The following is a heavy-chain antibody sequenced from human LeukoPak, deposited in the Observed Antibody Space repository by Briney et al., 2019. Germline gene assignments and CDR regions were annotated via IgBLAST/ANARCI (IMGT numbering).Heavy chain of an antibody. CDR1: GFTFSSYA. D-gene: IGHD2-15*01. J-gene: IGHJ4*02. V-gene: IGHV3-23*01. CDR2: ISGSGGRT. CDR3: AKDRGGGNLDFDY. Sequence: GGSLRLSCAASGFTFSSYAMTWVRQAPGKGLEWVSVISGSGGRTYYADSVKGRFTISRDHSKNTLYLQMTRPRAEDTAVYYCAKDRGGGNLDFDYWGQGTLVTVSS.